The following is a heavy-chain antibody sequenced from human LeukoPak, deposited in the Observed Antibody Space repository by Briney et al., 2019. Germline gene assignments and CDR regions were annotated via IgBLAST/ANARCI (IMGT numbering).Heavy chain of an antibody. D-gene: IGHD6-19*01. CDR3: ARDLPESGSGWYRSETYFDY. CDR2: ISGSGGST. J-gene: IGHJ4*02. V-gene: IGHV3-23*01. Sequence: GGSLRLSCAASGFTFSSYAMSWVRQAPGKGLEWVSAISGSGGSTYYADSVKGRFTISRDNAKNSLYLQMNSLRAEDTAVYYCARDLPESGSGWYRSETYFDYWGQGTLVTVSS. CDR1: GFTFSSYA.